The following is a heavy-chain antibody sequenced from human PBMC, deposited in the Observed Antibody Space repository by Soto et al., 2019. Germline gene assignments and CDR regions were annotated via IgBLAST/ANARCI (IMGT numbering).Heavy chain of an antibody. V-gene: IGHV3-21*01. CDR3: ARTHNWNFDY. J-gene: IGHJ4*02. Sequence: EVQLVESGGGLVKPGGSRRLPCAASGFSLITYYMNWVRQAPGKGLEWVSSISSSSNYIYYADSVKGRFTISRDNAKNSLYLQMNSLRAEDTAVYYCARTHNWNFDYWGQGTLVTVSS. CDR1: GFSLITYY. CDR2: ISSSSNYI. D-gene: IGHD1-20*01.